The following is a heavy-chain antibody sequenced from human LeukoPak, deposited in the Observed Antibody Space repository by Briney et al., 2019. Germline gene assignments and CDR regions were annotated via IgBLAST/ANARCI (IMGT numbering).Heavy chain of an antibody. D-gene: IGHD5-12*01. CDR3: TSSRSGYAGIDY. Sequence: GGSLRLSCAASGFTFSGSGMHWVRQAPGKGLEWIGRIRSKANNDATLYAASVQGRFTISRNDSKNTAYLQMNSLKTEDTAVYYCTSSRSGYAGIDYWGQGTLVTASS. J-gene: IGHJ4*02. CDR1: GFTFSGSG. CDR2: IRSKANNDAT. V-gene: IGHV3-73*01.